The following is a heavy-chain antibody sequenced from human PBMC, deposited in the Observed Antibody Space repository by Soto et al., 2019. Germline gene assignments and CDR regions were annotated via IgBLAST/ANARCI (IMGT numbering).Heavy chain of an antibody. CDR1: GFSLSNARMG. J-gene: IGHJ6*02. CDR2: IFSNDEK. D-gene: IGHD6-6*01. CDR3: ARRRQLANYYYYGMDV. Sequence: QVTLKESGPVLVKPTEPLTLTCTVSGFSLSNARMGVSWIRQPPGKALEWLAHIFSNDEKSYSTSLKSRLTISKDTSKSQVVLTMTNMDPVDTATYYCARRRQLANYYYYGMDVWGQGTTVTVSS. V-gene: IGHV2-26*01.